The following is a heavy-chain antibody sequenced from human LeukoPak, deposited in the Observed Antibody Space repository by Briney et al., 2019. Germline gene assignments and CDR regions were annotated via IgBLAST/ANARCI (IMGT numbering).Heavy chain of an antibody. D-gene: IGHD3-10*01. Sequence: PGGSLRLSCAASGFTFSSYSMNWVRQAPGKGLEWVSSISSSSSYIYYADSVKGRFTISRDNAKNSLYLQMNSLRAEDTAVYYCARDSVNHYGSGSYGAFDIWGQGTMVTVSS. CDR2: ISSSSSYI. CDR1: GFTFSSYS. CDR3: ARDSVNHYGSGSYGAFDI. V-gene: IGHV3-21*01. J-gene: IGHJ3*02.